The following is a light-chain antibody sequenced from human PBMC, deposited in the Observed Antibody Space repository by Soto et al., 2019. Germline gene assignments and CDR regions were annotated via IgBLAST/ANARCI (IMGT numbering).Light chain of an antibody. CDR2: DAS. J-gene: IGKJ1*01. CDR3: QQRSNWPRT. V-gene: IGKV3-11*01. Sequence: EIVLMQSPGTLSLSPGERATLSCRASQSVSSYLAWYQQKPGQAPRLLIYDASNRATGIPARFSGSGSGTDFTLTISSLEPEDFAVYYCQQRSNWPRTFGQGTKVDIK. CDR1: QSVSSY.